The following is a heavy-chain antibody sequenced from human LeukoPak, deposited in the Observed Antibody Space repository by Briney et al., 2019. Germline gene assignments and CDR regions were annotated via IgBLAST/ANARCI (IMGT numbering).Heavy chain of an antibody. CDR1: GFTFSSYS. D-gene: IGHD6-19*01. CDR2: ISSSSSTI. J-gene: IGHJ4*02. CDR3: TRVPYSTGAFDY. V-gene: IGHV3-48*02. Sequence: PGGSLRLSCAASGFTFSSYSMNWVRQAPGKGLEWISYISSSSSTIYYTDSVKGRFTISRDNAKNSLYLQMNSLRDEDTALYYCTRVPYSTGAFDYWGQGTLVTVSS.